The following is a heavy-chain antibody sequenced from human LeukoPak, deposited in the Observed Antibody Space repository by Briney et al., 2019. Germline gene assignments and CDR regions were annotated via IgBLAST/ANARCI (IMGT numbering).Heavy chain of an antibody. Sequence: SVKVSCKASGGTFSSYAISWVRQAPGQGLEWMGRIIPILGIANYAQKFQGRVTITADKSTSTAYMELSSLRSEDTAVYYCARAESSSWYWDFQHWGQGTLVTVSS. J-gene: IGHJ1*01. CDR3: ARAESSSWYWDFQH. CDR1: GGTFSSYA. V-gene: IGHV1-69*04. D-gene: IGHD6-13*01. CDR2: IIPILGIA.